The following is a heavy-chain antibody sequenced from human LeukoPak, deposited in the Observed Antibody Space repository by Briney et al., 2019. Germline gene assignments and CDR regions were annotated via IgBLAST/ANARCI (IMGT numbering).Heavy chain of an antibody. CDR1: GGSISSSSYY. Sequence: SETLSLTCTVSGGSISSSSYYWGWIRQPPGKGLEWIGEINHSGSTNYNPSLKSRVTISVDTSKNQFSLKLSSVTAADTAVYYCARGPFSIVVDRGFDPWGQGTLVTVSS. V-gene: IGHV4-39*07. CDR2: INHSGST. D-gene: IGHD3-22*01. J-gene: IGHJ5*02. CDR3: ARGPFSIVVDRGFDP.